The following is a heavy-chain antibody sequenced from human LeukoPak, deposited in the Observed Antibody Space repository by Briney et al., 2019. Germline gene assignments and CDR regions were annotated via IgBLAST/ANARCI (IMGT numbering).Heavy chain of an antibody. D-gene: IGHD2-15*01. Sequence: GGSLRLSCAASGFTVNTKYMTWVRQAPGKGLEWVSLIYSGGSTYYADSVKGRFTISRDNSKNTLYIQMNSLRVEDTAVYYCASRVVQGYYFDYWGQGTLVTVSS. V-gene: IGHV3-53*01. CDR2: IYSGGST. CDR1: GFTVNTKY. CDR3: ASRVVQGYYFDY. J-gene: IGHJ4*02.